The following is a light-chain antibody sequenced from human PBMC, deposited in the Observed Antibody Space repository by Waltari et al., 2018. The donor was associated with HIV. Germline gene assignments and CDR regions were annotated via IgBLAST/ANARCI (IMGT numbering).Light chain of an antibody. V-gene: IGKV3-11*01. Sequence: EIVLTQSPATLSLSPGERATLSCRASQSVSTYLAWYQQKPGQAPRLLITDASYRANGIPARFSGSGSGTDFALTISSLEPEDFAVYYCQQRSNWPRTFGQGTKVEIK. CDR3: QQRSNWPRT. CDR1: QSVSTY. J-gene: IGKJ1*01. CDR2: DAS.